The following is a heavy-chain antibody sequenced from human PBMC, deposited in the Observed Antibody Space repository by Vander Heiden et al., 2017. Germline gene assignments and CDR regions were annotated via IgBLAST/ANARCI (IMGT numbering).Heavy chain of an antibody. J-gene: IGHJ4*02. CDR2: IKQDGSEK. D-gene: IGHD6-13*01. CDR1: GFTFSSYW. CDR3: ARDRVAAAD. V-gene: IGHV3-7*01. Sequence: EVQLVESGGGLVQPGGALRLSCAAFGFTFSSYWMSWVRQAPGKGLEWVANIKQDGSEKYYVDSVKGRFTISRDNAKNSLYLQMNSLRAEDTAVYYCARDRVAAADWGQGTLVTVSS.